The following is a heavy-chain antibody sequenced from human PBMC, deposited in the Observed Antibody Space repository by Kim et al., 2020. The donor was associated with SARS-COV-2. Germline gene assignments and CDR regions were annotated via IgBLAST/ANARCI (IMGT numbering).Heavy chain of an antibody. V-gene: IGHV1-18*01. D-gene: IGHD5-12*01. CDR3: ARDIRSGSQVAWFDP. Sequence: KLQGRVTMPTDTSTSTAYMELRSLRSDDTAVYYCARDIRSGSQVAWFDPWGQGTLVTVSS. J-gene: IGHJ5*02.